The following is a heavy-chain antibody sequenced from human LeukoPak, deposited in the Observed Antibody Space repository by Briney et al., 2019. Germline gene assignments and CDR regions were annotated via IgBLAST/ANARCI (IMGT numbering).Heavy chain of an antibody. J-gene: IGHJ2*01. CDR2: IYYSGST. Sequence: SETLSLTCTVSGGSISGYYWSWIRQPPGKGLEWIGSIYYSGSTDYNPSLKSRVIISVDTSKNQFSLSLISVTAADTAVYYCARDGASALNLYSDIWGRGTLVTVSS. V-gene: IGHV4-59*01. D-gene: IGHD1-26*01. CDR1: GGSISGYY. CDR3: ARDGASALNLYSDI.